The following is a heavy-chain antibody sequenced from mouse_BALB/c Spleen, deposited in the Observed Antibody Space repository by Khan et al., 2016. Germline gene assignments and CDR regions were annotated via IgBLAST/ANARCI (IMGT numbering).Heavy chain of an antibody. Sequence: EVKLLESGGGLVQPGGSLKLSCAASGFDFSRYWMSWVRQAPGKGLEWIGEINPDSSTINYTPSLKDKFIISRDKAKNTLFLQMSKVSSEDTALYYGARGRWYGAMDYWGQGTSVTVSS. V-gene: IGHV4-1*02. J-gene: IGHJ4*01. CDR3: ARGRWYGAMDY. D-gene: IGHD2-1*01. CDR1: GFDFSRYW. CDR2: INPDSSTI.